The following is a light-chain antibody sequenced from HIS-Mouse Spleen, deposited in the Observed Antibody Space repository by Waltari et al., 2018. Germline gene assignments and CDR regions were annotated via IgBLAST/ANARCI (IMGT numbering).Light chain of an antibody. Sequence: QSALTQPASVSGSPGQSITISCTGTSSDVGSYNLVSWYQQHPGKAPKRMIYEGSKRPSRVSNRFSGSKSGNTASLTISGLQAEDEADYYCCSYAGSSTWVFGGGTKLTVL. CDR1: SSDVGSYNL. J-gene: IGLJ3*02. CDR2: EGS. V-gene: IGLV2-23*01. CDR3: CSYAGSSTWV.